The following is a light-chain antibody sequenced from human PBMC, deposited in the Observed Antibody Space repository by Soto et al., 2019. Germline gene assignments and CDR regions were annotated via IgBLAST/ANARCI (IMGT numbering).Light chain of an antibody. Sequence: EIVLTQSPGTLSLSPGERATLSCRASQSVSSSSLAWYQQKPGQAPRLLIYDTSSRATGIPDRFSGSGSGTDFTLTISSLQPEDFATYYCQQSYSTPITFGQGTRLEIK. V-gene: IGKV3D-20*02. CDR3: QQSYSTPIT. CDR1: QSVSSSS. J-gene: IGKJ5*01. CDR2: DTS.